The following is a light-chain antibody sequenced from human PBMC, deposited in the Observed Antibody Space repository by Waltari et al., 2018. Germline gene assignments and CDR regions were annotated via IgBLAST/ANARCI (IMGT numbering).Light chain of an antibody. CDR2: AAS. CDR3: QQYNHWPRT. J-gene: IGKJ1*01. Sequence: ETVLTQFPATLSVSPGDRATLSCRASQNISSYLAWYQHKSGQAPRLLIHAASTSATGIPARFSGSGSGTDFTLTISSLQSEDFAVYYCQQYNHWPRTFGQGTKVDIK. CDR1: QNISSY. V-gene: IGKV3-15*01.